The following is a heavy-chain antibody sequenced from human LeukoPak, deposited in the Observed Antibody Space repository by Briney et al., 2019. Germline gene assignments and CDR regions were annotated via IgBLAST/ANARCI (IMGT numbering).Heavy chain of an antibody. J-gene: IGHJ4*02. CDR2: IIPIFGTT. Sequence: SVKVSCKASGGTFSSYAISWVRQAPGQGLEWMGGIIPIFGTTNYAQKFQDRVTITADKSTSTAYMELSSLRSEDTAVYYCARTYGDLRYYFDYWGQGTLVTVSS. CDR3: ARTYGDLRYYFDY. CDR1: GGTFSSYA. V-gene: IGHV1-69*06. D-gene: IGHD4-17*01.